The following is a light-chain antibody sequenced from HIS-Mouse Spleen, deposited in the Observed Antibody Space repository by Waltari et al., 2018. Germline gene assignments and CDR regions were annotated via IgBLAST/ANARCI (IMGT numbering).Light chain of an antibody. V-gene: IGLV2-14*03. CDR3: SSYTSSSTEV. J-gene: IGLJ2*01. CDR2: DVS. CDR1: SSDVGGYNY. Sequence: QSALTQPASVSGSPGQSITISCTGTSSDVGGYNYVSWYQQHPGKAPKLMIYDVSNRPSGVSNRFSGSKSVHTASLTISGLQAEDEADYYCSSYTSSSTEVFGGGTKLTVL.